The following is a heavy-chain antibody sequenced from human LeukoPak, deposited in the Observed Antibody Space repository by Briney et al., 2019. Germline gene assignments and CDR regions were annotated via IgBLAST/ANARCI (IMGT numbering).Heavy chain of an antibody. CDR1: GYTFTSYA. CDR3: ARGDIVVVPAAIVVFDY. Sequence: GASVNVSCTASGYTFTSYAMHWVRQAPGQRLEWMGWINAGNGNTRYSQKFQGRVTITRDTSASTAYMELSSLRSEDTAVYYCARGDIVVVPAAIVVFDYWGQGTLVTVSS. J-gene: IGHJ4*02. CDR2: INAGNGNT. D-gene: IGHD2-2*02. V-gene: IGHV1-3*01.